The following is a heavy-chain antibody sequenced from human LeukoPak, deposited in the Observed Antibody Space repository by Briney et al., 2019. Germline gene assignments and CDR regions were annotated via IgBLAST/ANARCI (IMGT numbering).Heavy chain of an antibody. J-gene: IGHJ4*02. V-gene: IGHV3-33*01. Sequence: GGSLRLSCAASGFTFSSYGMHWVRQAPGKGLGWVAVIWFDGSNNYYADSVKGRFTISRDNSKNTVCLQMNSLRVEDTAVYYCTREAGTSPFDYWGQGTLVTVSS. CDR1: GFTFSSYG. CDR2: IWFDGSNN. D-gene: IGHD6-19*01. CDR3: TREAGTSPFDY.